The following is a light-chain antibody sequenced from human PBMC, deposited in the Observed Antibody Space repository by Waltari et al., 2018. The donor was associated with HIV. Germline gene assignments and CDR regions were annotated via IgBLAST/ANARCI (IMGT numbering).Light chain of an antibody. J-gene: IGLJ2*01. CDR2: LNSDGSQ. CDR1: SGQSTYT. CDR3: QTWGTAIHVV. V-gene: IGLV4-69*01. Sequence: QVVLTQSPSASAPLGASIKLTCSLTSGQSTYTIPCHQPRPEKGPRFLMKLNSDGSQIKGDGIPDRFSGSSSGAERYLTISSLQSEDEADYYCQTWGTAIHVVFGGGTKLTVL.